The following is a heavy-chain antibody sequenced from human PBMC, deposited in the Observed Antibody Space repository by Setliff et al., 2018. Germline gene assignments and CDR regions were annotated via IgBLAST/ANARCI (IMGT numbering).Heavy chain of an antibody. J-gene: IGHJ4*02. V-gene: IGHV3-30*02. CDR1: GFTFSSYG. Sequence: GGSLRLSCAASGFTFSSYGLHWVRQAPGKGLEWVTFIRHDGNNKYYSDSVKGRFTISRDNSKKILYLDMNSLRPEDTAVHYCAKEITGVIISGLDFRGQGTVVTVSS. CDR3: AKEITGVIISGLDF. CDR2: IRHDGNNK. D-gene: IGHD3-10*01.